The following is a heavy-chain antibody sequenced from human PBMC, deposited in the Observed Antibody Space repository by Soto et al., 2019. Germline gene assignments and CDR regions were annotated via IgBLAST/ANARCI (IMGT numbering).Heavy chain of an antibody. V-gene: IGHV5-51*01. CDR2: IYPGDSDA. CDR3: ARNYGSGSYSLVKNYSYYYGMDV. J-gene: IGHJ6*02. Sequence: PGESLKISCKGSGYSFTSYLIGRVRQMPGKSLEWMGIIYPGDSDARYSPSFQGQVTISADKSISTAYLQWSSLKASDTAMYYCARNYGSGSYSLVKNYSYYYGMDVWGQETTVPVSS. CDR1: GYSFTSYL. D-gene: IGHD3-10*01.